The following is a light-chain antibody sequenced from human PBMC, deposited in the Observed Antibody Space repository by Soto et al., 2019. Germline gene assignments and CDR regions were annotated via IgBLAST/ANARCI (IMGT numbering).Light chain of an antibody. CDR1: QTVTSNY. CDR3: QQYGSSPRT. Sequence: EIVLTQSPGTLSLSPGERATLSCRASQTVTSNYVAWYQQKPGQAPRLLIYGISSRATGIPDRFSGSGSGTDFTLTISRLEPEDFAVYYCQQYGSSPRTFGQGTKVEIK. V-gene: IGKV3-20*01. J-gene: IGKJ1*01. CDR2: GIS.